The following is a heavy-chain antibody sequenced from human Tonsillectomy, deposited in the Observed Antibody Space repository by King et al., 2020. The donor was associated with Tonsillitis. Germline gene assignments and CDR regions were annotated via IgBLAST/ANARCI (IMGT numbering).Heavy chain of an antibody. D-gene: IGHD5-12*01. CDR2: IWYDGSYK. CDR3: ARENGYNGYELVGSLVY. V-gene: IGHV3-33*08. Sequence: VQLVESGGVVVQPGGSLRLSCAASGFTFSSLGMHWVRQAPGKGLEWVAVIWYDGSYKCYGDSVKGRISISRANSKNTEYLQMDSLRVEDTAVYYCARENGYNGYELVGSLVYWGQGILVTVPS. CDR1: GFTFSSLG. J-gene: IGHJ4*02.